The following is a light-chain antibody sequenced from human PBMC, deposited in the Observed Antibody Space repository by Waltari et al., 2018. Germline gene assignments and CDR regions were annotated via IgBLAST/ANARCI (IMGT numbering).Light chain of an antibody. V-gene: IGKV1-5*03. CDR1: QSISGW. J-gene: IGKJ5*01. CDR3: QHYNSYSPIT. Sequence: DIQMTQSPSTLSASIAHRLTITFRASQSISGWLAWYQQKPGKAPKLLIFKASNLQSGVPSRFSGSGSGTDFTLTISSLQPDDFATYYCQHYNSYSPITFGQGTRLEIK. CDR2: KAS.